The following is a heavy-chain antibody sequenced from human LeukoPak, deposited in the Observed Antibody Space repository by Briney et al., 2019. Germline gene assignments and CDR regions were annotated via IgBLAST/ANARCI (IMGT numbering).Heavy chain of an antibody. J-gene: IGHJ4*02. D-gene: IGHD3-22*01. V-gene: IGHV4-38-2*02. CDR2: IHHSGST. Sequence: PSETLSLTCTVSGYSISSGYYWGWIRQPPGKGLEWIGTIHHSGSTNYNPSLKSRVTISVDTSKNQFSLKLTSVTAADTAVYYCARDPYYDSSGYYFGYWGQGTLVTVSS. CDR3: ARDPYYDSSGYYFGY. CDR1: GYSISSGYY.